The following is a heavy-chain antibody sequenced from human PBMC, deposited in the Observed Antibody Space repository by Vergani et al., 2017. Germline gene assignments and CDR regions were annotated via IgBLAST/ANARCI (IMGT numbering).Heavy chain of an antibody. CDR1: GGSISSSNW. CDR3: ARAAGSSWYYYYYGMDV. J-gene: IGHJ6*02. D-gene: IGHD6-13*01. CDR2: IYHSGST. Sequence: QLQLQESGPGLVKPSGTLSLTCAVSGGSISSSNWWSWVRQPPGKGLEWIGEIYHSGSTNYNPSLKSRVTISVDKSKNQFSLKLSSVTAADTAVYYCARAAGSSWYYYYYGMDVWGQGTTVTVSS. V-gene: IGHV4-4*02.